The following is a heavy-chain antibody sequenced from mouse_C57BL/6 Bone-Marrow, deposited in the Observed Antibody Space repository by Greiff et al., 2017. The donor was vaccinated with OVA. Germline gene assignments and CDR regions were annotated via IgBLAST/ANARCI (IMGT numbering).Heavy chain of an antibody. V-gene: IGHV1-82*01. CDR1: GYAFSSSW. D-gene: IGHD4-1*01. CDR2: IYPGDGDT. Sequence: VQLQQSGPELVKPGASVKISCKASGYAFSSSWMNWVKQRPGKGLEWIGRIYPGDGDTNYNGKFKGKATLTADKSSSTAYMQLSSLTSEDSAVYFCARLTGTDYWGQGTTLTVSS. J-gene: IGHJ2*01. CDR3: ARLTGTDY.